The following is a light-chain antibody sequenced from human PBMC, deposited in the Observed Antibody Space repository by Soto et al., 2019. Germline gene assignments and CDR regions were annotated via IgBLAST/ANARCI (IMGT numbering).Light chain of an antibody. CDR1: QNINRW. CDR2: KAS. Sequence: DIQMTQSPSTLSASVGDRVTITCRASQNINRWLAWYQQKPGKAPKLLIYKASNLENGVPSRFRGRGSETEFTLTISSLQPDDFATYYCHQYHSSSTFGGGTTVDIK. V-gene: IGKV1-5*03. J-gene: IGKJ4*01. CDR3: HQYHSSST.